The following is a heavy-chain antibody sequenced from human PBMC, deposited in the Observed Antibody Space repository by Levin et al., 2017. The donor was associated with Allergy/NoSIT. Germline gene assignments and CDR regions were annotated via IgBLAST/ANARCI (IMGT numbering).Heavy chain of an antibody. CDR2: INPSGGST. CDR3: ASEGAVAGTFDY. J-gene: IGHJ4*02. CDR1: GYTFTSYY. V-gene: IGHV1-46*01. D-gene: IGHD6-19*01. Sequence: ASVKVSCKASGYTFTSYYMHWVRQAPGQGLEWMGIINPSGGSTSYAQKFQGRVTMTRDTSTSTVYMELSSLRSEDTAVYYCASEGAVAGTFDYWGQGTLVTVSS.